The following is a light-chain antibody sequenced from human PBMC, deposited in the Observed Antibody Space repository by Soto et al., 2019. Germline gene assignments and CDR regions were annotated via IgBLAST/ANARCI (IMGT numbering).Light chain of an antibody. CDR2: DAS. Sequence: EIVLTQSPATLSLSPGERATLSCRASQSVGTYLAWYQQKPGQAPRLLIYDASNRAAGVPVRFSGSGSGTDFTLTISSVEPDDFAVYYCQQRSNWPPSTFGQGTRLEIK. CDR1: QSVGTY. J-gene: IGKJ5*01. CDR3: QQRSNWPPST. V-gene: IGKV3-11*01.